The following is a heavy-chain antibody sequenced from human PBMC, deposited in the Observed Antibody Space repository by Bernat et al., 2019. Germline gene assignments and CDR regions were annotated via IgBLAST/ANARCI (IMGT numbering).Heavy chain of an antibody. Sequence: QVQLVESGGGVVQPGRSLRLSCAASGFTFSSYAMHWVRQAPGKGLEWVAVISYDGSNKYYADSVKGRFTISRDNSKNTLYLQMNSLRAEDTAVYYCARDPGGDYSGAFDIWGQGTTVTVSS. D-gene: IGHD4-17*01. J-gene: IGHJ3*02. CDR1: GFTFSSYA. CDR3: ARDPGGDYSGAFDI. V-gene: IGHV3-30-3*01. CDR2: ISYDGSNK.